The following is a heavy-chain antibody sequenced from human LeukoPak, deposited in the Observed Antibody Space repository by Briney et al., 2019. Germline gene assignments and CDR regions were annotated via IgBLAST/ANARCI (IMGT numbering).Heavy chain of an antibody. V-gene: IGHV4-34*01. CDR3: ARGNILTGYCFDF. Sequence: SETLSLTCAVYGGSFSGYYWSWIRQTPGRGLEWVGEIHYTGATSYNPSLKSRATISTDTSKNQFSLRLSSVTAADTAVYYCARGNILTGYCFDFWGQGTLVTVSS. CDR2: IHYTGAT. J-gene: IGHJ4*02. CDR1: GGSFSGYY. D-gene: IGHD3-9*01.